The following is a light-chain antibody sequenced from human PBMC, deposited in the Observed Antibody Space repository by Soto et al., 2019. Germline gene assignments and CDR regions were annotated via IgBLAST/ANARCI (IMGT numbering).Light chain of an antibody. Sequence: EIVLTQSPGTLSLSPGEIATLSCRASQSVSSRYLAWYQQKTGQAPRLLIHGASTWATGVPARFSGSGSGTEFTLTISSLQSEDFAVYYCQQYKNWPWTFGQGTKVDIK. CDR2: GAS. CDR1: QSVSSRY. CDR3: QQYKNWPWT. J-gene: IGKJ1*01. V-gene: IGKV3-15*01.